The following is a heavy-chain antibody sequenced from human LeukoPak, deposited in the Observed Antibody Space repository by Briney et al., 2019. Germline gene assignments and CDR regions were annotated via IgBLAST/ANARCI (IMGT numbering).Heavy chain of an antibody. Sequence: SETLSLTCTVSGGSISNYYWSWIRQPPGKGLEWVGQINHSGRSTYYNPSLKGRVTISVDSSKNQFSLKVNSVTAADTAMYYCARPVYCSSTTCAGPFQIWGQGTMVTVSP. D-gene: IGHD2-2*01. CDR2: INHSGRST. J-gene: IGHJ3*02. CDR3: ARPVYCSSTTCAGPFQI. CDR1: GGSISNYY. V-gene: IGHV4-34*01.